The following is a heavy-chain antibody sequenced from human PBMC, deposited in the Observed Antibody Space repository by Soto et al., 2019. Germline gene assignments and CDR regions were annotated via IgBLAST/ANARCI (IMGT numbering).Heavy chain of an antibody. V-gene: IGHV1-8*01. D-gene: IGHD1-1*01. Sequence: QVQLVQSGAEVKKPGASVKVSCKASGYTFTSYDINWVRQATGQGLEWMGWMNPNSGNTGYAQKFKGRVTMTRNTSISTAYMELSSLRSEDTAVYYCARDRSPLGTRHYMDVWGKGTTVTVSS. CDR2: MNPNSGNT. J-gene: IGHJ6*03. CDR1: GYTFTSYD. CDR3: ARDRSPLGTRHYMDV.